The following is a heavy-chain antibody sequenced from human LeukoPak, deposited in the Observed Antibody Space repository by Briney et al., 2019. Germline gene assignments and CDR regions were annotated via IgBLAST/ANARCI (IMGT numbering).Heavy chain of an antibody. CDR1: GFTFSSYV. Sequence: GGSLRLSCAASGFTFSSYVMSWVRQAPGKGLEWVSAISGSGGSTYYADSVKGRFTISRDNSKNTLYLQMNSLRAEDTAVYYCAKSQNYYYYYGMDVWGQGTTVTVSS. V-gene: IGHV3-23*01. CDR3: AKSQNYYYYYGMDV. J-gene: IGHJ6*02. CDR2: ISGSGGST.